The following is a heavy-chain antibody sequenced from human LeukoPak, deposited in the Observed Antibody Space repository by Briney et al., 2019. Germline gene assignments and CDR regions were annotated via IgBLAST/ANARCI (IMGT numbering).Heavy chain of an antibody. V-gene: IGHV4-34*01. CDR3: ASVYCSGRNCHPYYFDY. J-gene: IGHJ4*02. D-gene: IGHD2-15*01. CDR2: INHSGST. CDR1: GGSFSGYY. Sequence: SETLSLTCAVYGGSFSGYYWSWIRQPPGKGLEWIGEINHSGSTNYNPSLKSRVTISVDMSKSQFSLKLSSVTAADTAVYYCASVYCSGRNCHPYYFDYWGQGTLVTVSS.